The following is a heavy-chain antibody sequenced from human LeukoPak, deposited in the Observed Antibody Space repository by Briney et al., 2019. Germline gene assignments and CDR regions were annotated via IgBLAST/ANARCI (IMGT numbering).Heavy chain of an antibody. J-gene: IGHJ5*02. CDR3: ASGPVLDDYGKPNWFDP. CDR2: IYPRDGST. V-gene: IGHV1-46*01. D-gene: IGHD3-16*01. CDR1: GYTFTSNY. Sequence: ASVKVSCKASGYTFTSNYIHWVRQAPGQGLEWMGMIYPRDGSTSYAQKFQGRVTMTRDTSTSTVYMELSSLRPEDTAVYYCASGPVLDDYGKPNWFDPWGQGTLVTVSS.